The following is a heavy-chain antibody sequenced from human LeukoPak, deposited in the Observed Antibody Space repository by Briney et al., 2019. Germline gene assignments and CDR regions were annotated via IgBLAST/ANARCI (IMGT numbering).Heavy chain of an antibody. CDR2: IYWDDDK. D-gene: IGHD3-22*01. CDR3: AHYYYDSSGYPEKFDY. Sequence: ESGPTLVKPTQTLTLTCTFSGFSLSTSGVGVGWIRQPPGKALEWLALIYWDDDKRYSPSLKSRLTITKDTSKNQVVLTMTNMDPVDTATYYCAHYYYDSSGYPEKFDYWGQGTLVTVSS. V-gene: IGHV2-5*02. J-gene: IGHJ4*02. CDR1: GFSLSTSGVG.